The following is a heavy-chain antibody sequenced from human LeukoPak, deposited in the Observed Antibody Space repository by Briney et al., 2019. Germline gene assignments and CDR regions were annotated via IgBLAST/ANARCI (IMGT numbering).Heavy chain of an antibody. J-gene: IGHJ3*02. CDR2: INWNGGST. V-gene: IGHV3-20*04. Sequence: GGSLRLSCAASGFTFDDYGMSWVRQAPGKGLEWVSGINWNGGSTGYADSVKGRFTISRDNAKNSLYLQMNSLRAEDTAVYYCAKGTYGSGSYYAFDIWGQGTMVTVSS. D-gene: IGHD3-10*01. CDR1: GFTFDDYG. CDR3: AKGTYGSGSYYAFDI.